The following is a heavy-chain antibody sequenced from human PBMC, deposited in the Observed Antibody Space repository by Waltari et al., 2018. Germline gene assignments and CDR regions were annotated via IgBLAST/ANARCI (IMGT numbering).Heavy chain of an antibody. CDR1: GYTFTSYA. D-gene: IGHD7-27*01. V-gene: IGHV1-3*01. CDR2: INAGNGNT. CDR3: ARVLNAGEGAFDI. Sequence: QVQLVQSGAEVKKPGASVKVSCKASGYTFTSYAMHWVRQAPGQRLEWMGWINAGNGNTKYSQKFQGRVTITRDTSASTAYMELSSLRSEDTAVYYCARVLNAGEGAFDIWGQGTMVTVSS. J-gene: IGHJ3*02.